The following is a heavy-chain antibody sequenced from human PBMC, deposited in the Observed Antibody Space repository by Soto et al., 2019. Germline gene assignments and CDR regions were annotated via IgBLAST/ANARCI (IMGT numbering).Heavy chain of an antibody. D-gene: IGHD6-13*01. V-gene: IGHV4-31*03. Sequence: SETLSLTCTVSGDSISRGGYYWSWIRQHPGKGLEWIGYIYYTGSTYYNPSLKSRVTISVDTSKNQFSLKVSSVTAAGTAVYYCARAPSSWPQYYYYYYGMDVWGQGTTVTVSS. J-gene: IGHJ6*01. CDR3: ARAPSSWPQYYYYYYGMDV. CDR1: GDSISRGGYY. CDR2: IYYTGST.